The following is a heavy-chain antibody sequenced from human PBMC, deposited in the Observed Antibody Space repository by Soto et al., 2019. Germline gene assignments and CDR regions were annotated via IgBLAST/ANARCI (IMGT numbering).Heavy chain of an antibody. V-gene: IGHV3-11*01. CDR1: GFTFSDYY. CDR3: ARDYDNLTGYSPFDY. Sequence: QVHLVESGGGLVKPGGSLRLSCAVSGFTFSDYYMSWIRQAPGKGLEWVAYISSGGTTIYYGDSVKGRFAISRDNAKNSLYLQMNSLRAEDTAVYYCARDYDNLTGYSPFDYWGQGTLVTVSS. D-gene: IGHD3-9*01. J-gene: IGHJ4*02. CDR2: ISSGGTTI.